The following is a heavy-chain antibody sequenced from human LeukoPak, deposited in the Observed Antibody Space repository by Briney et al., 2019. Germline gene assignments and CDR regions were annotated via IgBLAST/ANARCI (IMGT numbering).Heavy chain of an antibody. D-gene: IGHD6-19*01. V-gene: IGHV3-9*01. CDR2: ISWNSGNI. CDR1: GFTFDDYA. Sequence: GGSLRLSCAASGFTFDDYAMHWVRQAPGKGLEWVSGISWNSGNIGYADPVKGRFTISRDNAKNSLYLQMNSLRAEDTALYYCAKARWSSHGRRVAGTVDYWGQGTLVTVSS. J-gene: IGHJ4*02. CDR3: AKARWSSHGRRVAGTVDY.